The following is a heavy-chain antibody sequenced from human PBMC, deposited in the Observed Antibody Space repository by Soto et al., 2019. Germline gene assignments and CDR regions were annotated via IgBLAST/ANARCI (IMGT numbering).Heavy chain of an antibody. CDR2: ISGSGGST. V-gene: IGHV3-23*01. CDR3: AKILGDKAMVTLDC. J-gene: IGHJ4*02. Sequence: PGGSLRLSCAASGFTFSSYAMSWVRQAPGKGLECVSTISGSGGSTYYADSVKGRFTLSRDNSKNTLYLQMNSLRAEDTAVYYCAKILGDKAMVTLDCWGQGTLVTVSS. CDR1: GFTFSSYA. D-gene: IGHD5-18*01.